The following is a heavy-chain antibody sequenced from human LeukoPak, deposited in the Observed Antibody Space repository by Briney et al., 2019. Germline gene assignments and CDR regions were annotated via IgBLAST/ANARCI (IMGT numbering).Heavy chain of an antibody. CDR3: AAAFSGAAAGIVDY. CDR1: GGSISSGSYY. Sequence: SEALSLTCTVSGGSISSGSYYWSWIRQPAGKGLEWIGRIYTSGCTNYNPSLKSRVTISVDTSKNQFSLKLSSVTAADTAVYYCAAAFSGAAAGIVDYWGQGTLVTVSS. CDR2: IYTSGCT. V-gene: IGHV4-61*02. D-gene: IGHD6-13*01. J-gene: IGHJ4*02.